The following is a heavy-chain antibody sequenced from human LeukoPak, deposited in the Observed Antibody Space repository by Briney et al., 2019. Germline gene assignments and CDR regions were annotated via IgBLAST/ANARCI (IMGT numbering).Heavy chain of an antibody. V-gene: IGHV1-18*04. CDR3: ARSAAAAGFSAEGY. CDR1: GYTFTSYG. J-gene: IGHJ4*02. CDR2: ISAYNGNT. Sequence: ASVKVSCKASGYTFTSYGISWVRQAPGQGLEWMGWISAYNGNTNYAQKFQGRVTITADKSTSTAYMELSSLRSEDTAVYYCARSAAAAGFSAEGYWGQGTLVTVSS. D-gene: IGHD6-13*01.